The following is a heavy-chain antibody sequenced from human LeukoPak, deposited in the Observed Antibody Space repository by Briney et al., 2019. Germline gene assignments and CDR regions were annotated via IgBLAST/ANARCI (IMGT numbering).Heavy chain of an antibody. V-gene: IGHV1-69*04. CDR2: IIPILGIA. J-gene: IGHJ4*02. D-gene: IGHD2-15*01. CDR1: GGTFSSYA. CDR3: ARGSIGYCSGGSCYFDY. Sequence: SVKVSCKASGGTFSSYAISWVRQAPGQGLEWMGRIIPILGIANCAQKFQGRVTITADKSTSTAYMELSSLRSEDTAVYYCARGSIGYCSGGSCYFDYWGQGTLVTVSS.